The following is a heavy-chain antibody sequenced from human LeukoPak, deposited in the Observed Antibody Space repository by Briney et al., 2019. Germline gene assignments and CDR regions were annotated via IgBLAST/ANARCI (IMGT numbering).Heavy chain of an antibody. CDR2: INPNSCGS. Sequence: ASVKVSCKASGYTFTSYYMHWVRLDPGQGLEWIGWINPNSCGSDYAQKLHGRVTMNRDTSISPASVDLSSQLSDRPGVYYCSRGGGSRGLQSAYWGQGTMVTVSS. V-gene: IGHV1-2*02. D-gene: IGHD3-22*01. CDR1: GYTFTSYY. J-gene: IGHJ4*02. CDR3: SRGGGSRGLQSAY.